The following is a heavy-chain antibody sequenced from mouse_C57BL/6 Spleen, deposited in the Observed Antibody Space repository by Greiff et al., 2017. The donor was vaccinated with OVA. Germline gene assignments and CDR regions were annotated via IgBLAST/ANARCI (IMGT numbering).Heavy chain of an antibody. Sequence: VKLLESGAELARPGASVKLSCKASGYTFTSYGISWVKQRTGQGLEWIGEIYPRSGNTYYNEKFKGKATLTADKSSSTAYMELRSLTSEDSAVYFCAKLGRENAMDYWGQGTSVTVSS. V-gene: IGHV1-81*01. CDR1: GYTFTSYG. J-gene: IGHJ4*01. D-gene: IGHD4-1*01. CDR3: AKLGRENAMDY. CDR2: IYPRSGNT.